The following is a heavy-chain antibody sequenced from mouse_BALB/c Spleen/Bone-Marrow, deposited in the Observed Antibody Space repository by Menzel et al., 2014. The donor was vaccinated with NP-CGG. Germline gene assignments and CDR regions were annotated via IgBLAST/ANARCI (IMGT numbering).Heavy chain of an antibody. D-gene: IGHD5-1*01. Sequence: EVHLVESGPELVKPGASMRISCRASGYSFTAYTVNWVKQSHGKNLEWIGLINPYNGGTSYNQKFKGKATLTVDKSSSTAYMELLSLTSEDSAVYYSASRSTTGAMDYWGQGTSVTVSS. CDR1: GYSFTAYT. V-gene: IGHV1-18*01. J-gene: IGHJ4*01. CDR2: INPYNGGT. CDR3: ASRSTTGAMDY.